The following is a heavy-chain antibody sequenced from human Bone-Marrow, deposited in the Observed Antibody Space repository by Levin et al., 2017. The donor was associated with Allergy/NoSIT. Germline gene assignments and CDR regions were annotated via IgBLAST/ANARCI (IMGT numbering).Heavy chain of an antibody. V-gene: IGHV2-70*01. J-gene: IGHJ4*02. Sequence: SGPTLVKPTQTLTLTCTFSGFSLSTSGMCVTWIRQPPGKALECLALIDWDDDKYYSTSLKTRLTISKDTSKSQVVRTMTNMDPVDTATYYWARSRAGYKGYFDYWGQGTLVTVSS. D-gene: IGHD5-24*01. CDR1: GFSLSTSGMC. CDR2: IDWDDDK. CDR3: ARSRAGYKGYFDY.